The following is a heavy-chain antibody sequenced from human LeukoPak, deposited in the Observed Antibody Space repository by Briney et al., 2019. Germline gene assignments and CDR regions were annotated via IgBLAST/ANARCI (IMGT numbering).Heavy chain of an antibody. J-gene: IGHJ4*02. D-gene: IGHD6-13*01. V-gene: IGHV4-38-2*02. CDR3: ARESSSWYRFDY. CDR2: IYHSGST. Sequence: SETLSLTCTVSAYSISSGYYWGWIRQPPGKGLAWIGSIYHSGSTYYNPSLKSRVTISVDTSKNQFSLKLSSVTAAATAVYYCARESSSWYRFDYWGQGNRVTVSS. CDR1: AYSISSGYY.